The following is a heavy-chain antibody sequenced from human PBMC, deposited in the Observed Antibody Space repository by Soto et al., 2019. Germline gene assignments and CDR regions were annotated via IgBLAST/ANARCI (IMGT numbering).Heavy chain of an antibody. CDR1: GYSFTSYW. V-gene: IGHV5-51*01. CDR3: AIRQRINAGMEV. CDR2: IYPGDSDT. J-gene: IGHJ6*02. D-gene: IGHD2-2*01. Sequence: PGESLKISCKGSGYSFTSYWIAWVRQMPGKGLESMGIIYPGDSDTRYSPSFQGHVTISADESTNTAYLQWSSLKPSDTAIYYCAIRQRINAGMEVWGQGTTGTVS.